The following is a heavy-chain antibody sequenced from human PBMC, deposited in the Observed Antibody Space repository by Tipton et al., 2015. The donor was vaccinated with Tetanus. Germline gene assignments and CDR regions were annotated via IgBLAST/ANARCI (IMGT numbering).Heavy chain of an antibody. V-gene: IGHV3-23*01. CDR2: INGRGSTT. D-gene: IGHD3-16*01. Sequence: SLRLSCEASGFTFSNYAMAWVRQAPGKGLEWVSFINGRGSTTNYEDSVRGRFTISGDTSENSVYLQLNSLRAEDTAVYYCARDYTSYYAYYGMDVWGQGTTVTVSS. J-gene: IGHJ6*02. CDR1: GFTFSNYA. CDR3: ARDYTSYYAYYGMDV.